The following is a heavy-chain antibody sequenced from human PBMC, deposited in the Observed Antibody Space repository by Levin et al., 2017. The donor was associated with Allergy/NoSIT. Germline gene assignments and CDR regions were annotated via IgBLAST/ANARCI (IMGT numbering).Heavy chain of an antibody. V-gene: IGHV3-30-3*01. Sequence: GESLKISCAASGFTFSSYAMHWVRQAPGKGLEWVAVISYDGSNKYYADSVKGRFTISRDNSKNTLYLQMNSLRAEDTAVYYCARDRTLADSGYDEMIDYWGQGTLVTVSS. CDR2: ISYDGSNK. D-gene: IGHD5-12*01. CDR1: GFTFSSYA. CDR3: ARDRTLADSGYDEMIDY. J-gene: IGHJ4*02.